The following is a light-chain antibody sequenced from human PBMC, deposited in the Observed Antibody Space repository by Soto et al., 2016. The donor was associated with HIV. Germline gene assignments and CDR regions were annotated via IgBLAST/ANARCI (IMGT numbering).Light chain of an antibody. J-gene: IGKJ1*01. CDR1: QTISRW. Sequence: DIQMTQSPSTLSASVGDRVTITCRASQTISRWLAWYQQKPGKAPKLLIYKASSLESGVPPRFSGTGSGTEFTLTISSLQPEDFATYSCQQYYSTPPWTFGQGTKVEIK. CDR2: KAS. CDR3: QQYYSTPPWT. V-gene: IGKV1-5*03.